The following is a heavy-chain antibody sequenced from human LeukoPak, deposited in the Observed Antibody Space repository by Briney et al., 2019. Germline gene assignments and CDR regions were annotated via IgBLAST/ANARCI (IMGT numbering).Heavy chain of an antibody. J-gene: IGHJ4*02. V-gene: IGHV1-2*06. Sequence: ASVEVSCKASGYTFTGYYMHWVRQAPGQGLEWMGRINPNSGGTNYAQKFQGRVTMTRDTSISTAYMELSRLRSDDTAVYYCAREQRLAMDRNSDYWGQGTLVTVSS. CDR3: AREQRLAMDRNSDY. D-gene: IGHD5-18*01. CDR2: INPNSGGT. CDR1: GYTFTGYY.